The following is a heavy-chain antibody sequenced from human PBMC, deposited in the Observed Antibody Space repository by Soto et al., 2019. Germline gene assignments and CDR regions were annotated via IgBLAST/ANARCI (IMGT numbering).Heavy chain of an antibody. CDR3: ARGGDYEG. Sequence: QVQLQQWGAGLLKPSETLSLTCAVYSGSFSGYYWSWIRQPPGKGLEWIGEINRSGSTKYNPSLKSRVPISVDTFKNQFSLKVTSVTAADTAVYYCARGGDYEGWGQGTLVIVSS. D-gene: IGHD4-17*01. J-gene: IGHJ4*02. CDR1: SGSFSGYY. CDR2: INRSGST. V-gene: IGHV4-34*01.